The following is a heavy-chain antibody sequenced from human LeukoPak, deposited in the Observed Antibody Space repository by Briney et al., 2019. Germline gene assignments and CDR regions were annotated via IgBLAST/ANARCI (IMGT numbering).Heavy chain of an antibody. CDR1: GFTFSSYG. J-gene: IGHJ5*02. CDR2: IRYDGSNK. CDR3: AKDSREMATLMGFDP. Sequence: GGSLRLSCAASGFTFSSYGMHWVRQAPGKGLEWVAFIRYDGSNKYYADSVKGRFTISRDNSKNTLYLQMNSLRAEDTAVYYCAKDSREMATLMGFDPWGQGTLVTVSS. V-gene: IGHV3-30*02. D-gene: IGHD5-24*01.